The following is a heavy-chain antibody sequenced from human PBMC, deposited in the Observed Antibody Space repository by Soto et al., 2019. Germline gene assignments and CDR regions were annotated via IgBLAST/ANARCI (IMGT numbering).Heavy chain of an antibody. Sequence: PSETLSLTCTVSGGSISSYYWSWIRQPPGKGLEWIGYIYYSGSTNYNPSLKSRVTISVDTSKNQFSLKLCSVTAADSAVYYCARQVGGWAPWYFDYWGQGTLVTVSS. CDR2: IYYSGST. CDR3: ARQVGGWAPWYFDY. V-gene: IGHV4-59*08. D-gene: IGHD6-19*01. J-gene: IGHJ4*02. CDR1: GGSISSYY.